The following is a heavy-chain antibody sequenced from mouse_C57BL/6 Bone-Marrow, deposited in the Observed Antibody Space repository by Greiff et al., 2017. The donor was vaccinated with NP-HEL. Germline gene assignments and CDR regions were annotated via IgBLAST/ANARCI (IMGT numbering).Heavy chain of an antibody. CDR1: GYSITSGYY. D-gene: IGHD2-14*01. J-gene: IGHJ2*01. Sequence: DVKLQESGPGLVKPSQSLSLTCSVTGYSITSGYYWNWIRQFPGNKLEWMGYISYDGSNNYNPSLKNRISITRDTSKNQFFLKLNSVTTEDTATYYCARRRYLYYFDYWGQGTTLTVSS. V-gene: IGHV3-6*01. CDR2: ISYDGSN. CDR3: ARRRYLYYFDY.